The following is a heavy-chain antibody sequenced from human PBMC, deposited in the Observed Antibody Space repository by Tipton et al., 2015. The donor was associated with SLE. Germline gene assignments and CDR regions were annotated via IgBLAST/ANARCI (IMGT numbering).Heavy chain of an antibody. CDR2: IYYNGDT. J-gene: IGHJ4*02. CDR1: GGSFSDYY. CDR3: ARESGGLDY. Sequence: TLSLTCAVYGGSFSDYYWSWVRQPPGRGLEWIGSIYYNGDTHYNPSLKSRVTISIDTSKNQFSLKLTSVTTADTAMYYCARESGGLDYWGPGILVNVSS. D-gene: IGHD1-26*01. V-gene: IGHV4-59*01.